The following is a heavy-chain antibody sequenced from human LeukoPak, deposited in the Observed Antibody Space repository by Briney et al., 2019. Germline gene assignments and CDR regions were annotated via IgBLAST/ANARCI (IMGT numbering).Heavy chain of an antibody. J-gene: IGHJ6*02. Sequence: SVKVSCKASGGTFSSYAISWARQAPGQGLEWMGGIIPIFGTANYAQKFQGRVTITADESTSTAYMELSSLRSEDTAVYYCARDDIVVVPAAVQTYYYYYGMDVWGQGTTVTVSS. CDR3: ARDDIVVVPAAVQTYYYYYGMDV. V-gene: IGHV1-69*01. D-gene: IGHD2-2*01. CDR1: GGTFSSYA. CDR2: IIPIFGTA.